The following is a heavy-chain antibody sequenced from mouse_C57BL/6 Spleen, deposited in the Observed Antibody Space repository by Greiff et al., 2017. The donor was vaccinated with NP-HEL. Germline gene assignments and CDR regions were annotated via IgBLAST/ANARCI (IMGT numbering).Heavy chain of an antibody. V-gene: IGHV5-9-1*02. Sequence: EVKLVESGEGLVKPGGSLKLSCAASGFTFSSYAMSWVRQTPEKRLAWVAYISSGGDYIYYADTVKGRFTISRDNARNTLYLQMSSLKSEDTAMYYCTRAYWDYWYFDVWGTGTTVTVSS. CDR3: TRAYWDYWYFDV. CDR2: ISSGGDYI. D-gene: IGHD4-1*01. CDR1: GFTFSSYA. J-gene: IGHJ1*03.